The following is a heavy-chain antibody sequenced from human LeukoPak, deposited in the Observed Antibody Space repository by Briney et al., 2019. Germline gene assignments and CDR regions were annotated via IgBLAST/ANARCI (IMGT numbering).Heavy chain of an antibody. V-gene: IGHV4-39*01. Sequence: SETLSLTCTVSGGSISSSSYYWGWIRQPPGKWLEWIGSIYYSGSTYYNPSLKSRVTISVDTSKNQFSLKLSSVTAADTAVYYCARFVAYNWFDPWGQGTLVTVSS. D-gene: IGHD2-21*01. J-gene: IGHJ5*02. CDR3: ARFVAYNWFDP. CDR1: GGSISSSSYY. CDR2: IYYSGST.